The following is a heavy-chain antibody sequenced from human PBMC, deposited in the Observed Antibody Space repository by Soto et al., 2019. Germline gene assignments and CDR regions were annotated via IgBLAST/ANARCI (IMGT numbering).Heavy chain of an antibody. CDR3: ERVIPGVEAWFDP. Sequence: ASVKVSCKASGYTFTSYGVGWVRQAPGQGLEYMGWITVYNGSANYGQKFQDRVTMTIDTSTTTAYMELRNLISDDTAVYYCERVIPGVEAWFDPWGQATLVTAPQ. J-gene: IGHJ5*02. D-gene: IGHD2-2*01. CDR1: GYTFTSYG. V-gene: IGHV1-18*01. CDR2: ITVYNGSA.